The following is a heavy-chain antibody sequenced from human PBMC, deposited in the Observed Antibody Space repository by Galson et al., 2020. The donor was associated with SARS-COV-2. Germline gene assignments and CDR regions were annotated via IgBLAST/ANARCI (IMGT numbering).Heavy chain of an antibody. CDR1: GFTFSSYG. CDR2: IWYDGSNK. Sequence: TGGSLRLSCAASGFTFSSYGMHWVRQAPGKGLEGVAVIWYDGSNKYYADSVKGRFTISRDNCKNTLYLQMNSLRAEDTAVYYCARASEYYFDDWGQGTLVTVSS. J-gene: IGHJ4*02. CDR3: ARASEYYFDD. V-gene: IGHV3-33*01.